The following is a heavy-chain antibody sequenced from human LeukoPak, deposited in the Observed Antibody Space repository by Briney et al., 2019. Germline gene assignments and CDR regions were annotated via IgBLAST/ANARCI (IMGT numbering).Heavy chain of an antibody. J-gene: IGHJ4*02. D-gene: IGHD1-1*01. Sequence: GGSLRLSCAASGFTFSSYEMSWVRQAPGKGLVWVSRINSDGSSTTYADSVKGRFTISRDNAKNTVYLQMNSLRAEDTAVYYCASHDDANAIAYFDYWGQGTLVTVSS. CDR2: INSDGSST. CDR1: GFTFSSYE. V-gene: IGHV3-74*01. CDR3: ASHDDANAIAYFDY.